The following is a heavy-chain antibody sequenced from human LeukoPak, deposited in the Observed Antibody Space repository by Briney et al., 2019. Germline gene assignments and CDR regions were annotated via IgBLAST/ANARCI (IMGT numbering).Heavy chain of an antibody. CDR2: INPNSGGT. V-gene: IGHV1-2*06. CDR3: ARIPGDYGDYPFNY. D-gene: IGHD4-17*01. J-gene: IGHJ4*02. CDR1: GYTFTGYY. Sequence: ASVKVSCKASGYTFTGYYMHWVRQAPGQGLKWMGQINPNSGGTNYAQKFQGRVTMTRDTSISTAYMELSRLRSDDTAVYYCARIPGDYGDYPFNYWGQGALVTVSS.